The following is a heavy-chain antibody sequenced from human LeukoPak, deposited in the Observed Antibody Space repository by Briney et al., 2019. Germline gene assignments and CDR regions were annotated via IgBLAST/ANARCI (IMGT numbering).Heavy chain of an antibody. CDR3: ARGRLIYYGMDV. D-gene: IGHD2-21*01. J-gene: IGHJ6*02. CDR1: GYTFTSYD. V-gene: IGHV1-8*01. Sequence: ASVKVSCKASGYTFTSYDINWVRQATGQGLEWMGWMNPNSGNTGYAQKFQGRVTMTRNTSISTAYMELSSLRSEGTAVYYCARGRLIYYGMDVWGQGTTVTVSS. CDR2: MNPNSGNT.